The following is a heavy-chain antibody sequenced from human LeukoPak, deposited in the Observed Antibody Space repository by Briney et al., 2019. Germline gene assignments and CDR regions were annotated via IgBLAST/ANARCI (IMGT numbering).Heavy chain of an antibody. Sequence: ASVKVTCKASGYTFTGYYMHWVRQAPGQGLEWMGWINPNSGGTNYAQKFQGRVTMTRDTSISTAYMELSRLRSDDTAVYYCARDGAYYYGWFDPWGQGTLVTVSS. V-gene: IGHV1-2*02. CDR3: ARDGAYYYGWFDP. J-gene: IGHJ5*02. CDR2: INPNSGGT. CDR1: GYTFTGYY. D-gene: IGHD3-10*01.